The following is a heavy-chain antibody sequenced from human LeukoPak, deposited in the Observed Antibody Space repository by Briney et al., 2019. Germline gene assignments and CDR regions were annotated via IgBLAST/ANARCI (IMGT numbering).Heavy chain of an antibody. D-gene: IGHD2-2*01. CDR3: ARNAVPDRPFSGMDV. Sequence: GASVKVSCKASGGTFSSYAISWVRQAPGQGLEWMGGIIPIFGTANYAQKFQGRVTITADESTSTAYIELSSLRSEDTAVYYCARNAVPDRPFSGMDVWGKGTTVTVSS. CDR2: IIPIFGTA. V-gene: IGHV1-69*13. CDR1: GGTFSSYA. J-gene: IGHJ6*04.